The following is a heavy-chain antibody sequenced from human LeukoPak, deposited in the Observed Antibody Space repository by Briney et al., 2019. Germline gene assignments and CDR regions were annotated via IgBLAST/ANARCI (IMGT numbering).Heavy chain of an antibody. V-gene: IGHV1-2*02. CDR1: GYTFTGYY. J-gene: IGHJ4*02. Sequence: ASVKVSCKASGYTFTGYYMHWVRQAPGQGLEWMAWINPDSGGTNFAQKFQGRATMTRDTSISTAYMELSRLRSDDTAVYYCGRDFRDSLDYWGQGTLVTVSS. CDR2: INPDSGGT. CDR3: GRDFRDSLDY.